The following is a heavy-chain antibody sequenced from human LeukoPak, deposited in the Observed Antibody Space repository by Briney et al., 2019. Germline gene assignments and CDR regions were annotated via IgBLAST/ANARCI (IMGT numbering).Heavy chain of an antibody. D-gene: IGHD3-16*01. J-gene: IGHJ4*02. Sequence: GASVKVSCKASGYTFTSYAMHWVRQAPGQRLEWKGWINAGNGNTKYSQKFQGRVTITRDTSASTAYMELSSLRSEDTAVYYCATVIRRFGDHYFDYWGQGTLVTVSS. CDR1: GYTFTSYA. CDR2: INAGNGNT. V-gene: IGHV1-3*01. CDR3: ATVIRRFGDHYFDY.